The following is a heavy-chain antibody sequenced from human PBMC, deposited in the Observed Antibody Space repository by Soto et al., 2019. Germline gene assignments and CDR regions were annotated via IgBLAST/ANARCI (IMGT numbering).Heavy chain of an antibody. Sequence: SETLSLTCAVYGGSFSGYYWSWIRQPPGKGLEWIGEINHSGSTNYNPSLKSRVTISVDTSKNQFSLKLSSVTAADTAVYYCARGHVWRYSSSWYYFDYWGQGTLVTVSS. D-gene: IGHD6-13*01. V-gene: IGHV4-34*01. CDR1: GGSFSGYY. CDR2: INHSGST. J-gene: IGHJ4*02. CDR3: ARGHVWRYSSSWYYFDY.